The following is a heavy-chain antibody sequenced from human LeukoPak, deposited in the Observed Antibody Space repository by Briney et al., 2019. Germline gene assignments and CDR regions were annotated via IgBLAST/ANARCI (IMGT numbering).Heavy chain of an antibody. CDR1: GFSFSSFS. D-gene: IGHD3-22*01. CDR3: AKRLADSSGYDY. J-gene: IGHJ4*02. V-gene: IGHV3-23*01. Sequence: GGSLRLSCAVSGFSFSSFSVSWVRQPPGKGLEWVCAISGSGGITYYADSVKGRFTISRDNSKNTLYLQMNSLRAEDTAVYYCAKRLADSSGYDYWGQGTLVTVSS. CDR2: ISGSGGIT.